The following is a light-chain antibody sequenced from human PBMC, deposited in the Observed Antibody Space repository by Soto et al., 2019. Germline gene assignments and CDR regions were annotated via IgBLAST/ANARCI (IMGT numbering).Light chain of an antibody. CDR3: QESDNWLWT. CDR1: QSISSK. CDR2: GAS. J-gene: IGKJ1*01. Sequence: EIVLTQSPATLSVSPGERATLSCRASQSISSKLAWYQQKPGQAPRLVIYGASTRASGIPARFSGRGSGTEFTLTISSLQSEDVAVYYCQESDNWLWTFGQGTKVEIK. V-gene: IGKV3D-15*01.